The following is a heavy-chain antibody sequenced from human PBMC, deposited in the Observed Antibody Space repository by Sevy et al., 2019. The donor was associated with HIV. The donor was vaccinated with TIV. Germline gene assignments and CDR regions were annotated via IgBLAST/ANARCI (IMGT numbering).Heavy chain of an antibody. CDR2: INHSGST. D-gene: IGHD2-2*01. Sequence: SETLSLTCAVYGGSFSGYYWSWIRQPPGKGLEWIGEINHSGSTNYNPSLKSRVTISVDTSTNQFSLKLSSVTAADTAVYYCARHCTGTSCSHAFDIWGQGTMVTVSS. CDR3: ARHCTGTSCSHAFDI. V-gene: IGHV4-34*01. J-gene: IGHJ3*02. CDR1: GGSFSGYY.